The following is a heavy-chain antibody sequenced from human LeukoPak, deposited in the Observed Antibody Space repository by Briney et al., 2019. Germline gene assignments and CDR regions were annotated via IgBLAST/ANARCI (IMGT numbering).Heavy chain of an antibody. CDR1: GYTFTSYD. J-gene: IGHJ4*02. CDR3: AREGGGTYYLDF. Sequence: GASVKVSCKASGYTFTSYDINWVRQATGQGLEWMGWMNPNSGNTGYAQKFQSRVTITRNTSISTAYMELSSLRSEDTAVSYCAREGGGTYYLDFWGQGTLVTVSS. V-gene: IGHV1-8*03. CDR2: MNPNSGNT. D-gene: IGHD1-26*01.